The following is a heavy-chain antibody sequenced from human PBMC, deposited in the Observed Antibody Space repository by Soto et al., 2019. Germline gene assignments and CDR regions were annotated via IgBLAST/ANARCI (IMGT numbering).Heavy chain of an antibody. D-gene: IGHD3-3*01. CDR2: IWYDGSNK. J-gene: IGHJ5*02. Sequence: GGSLRLSCAASGFTFSSYGMHWVRQAPGKGLEWVAVIWYDGSNKYYADSVKGRFTISRDNSKNTLYLQMNSLRAEDTAVYYCAREGLHYDFWSGYPNWFDPWGQGTLVTVSS. CDR1: GFTFSSYG. CDR3: AREGLHYDFWSGYPNWFDP. V-gene: IGHV3-33*01.